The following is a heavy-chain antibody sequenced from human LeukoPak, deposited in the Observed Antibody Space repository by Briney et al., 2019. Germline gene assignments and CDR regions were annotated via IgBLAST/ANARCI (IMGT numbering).Heavy chain of an antibody. D-gene: IGHD3-9*01. Sequence: PSQTLSLTCTVSGASFNSDDEYWNWMRQSPGKGLEWIGSIYYSGSTYYTPSLKRRITISVDTSKHQFSLKLSSVTAADTAVYYCARQGYSDILTGYPTEPFPFDCWGQGTLVTVSS. J-gene: IGHJ4*02. CDR3: ARQGYSDILTGYPTEPFPFDC. V-gene: IGHV4-30-2*03. CDR2: IYYSGST. CDR1: GASFNSDDEY.